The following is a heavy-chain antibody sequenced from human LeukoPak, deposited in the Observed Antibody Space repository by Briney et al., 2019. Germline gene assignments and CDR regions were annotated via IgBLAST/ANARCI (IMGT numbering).Heavy chain of an antibody. CDR3: ARDAYIGGVASSFDY. CDR2: IIPIFGTA. J-gene: IGHJ4*02. D-gene: IGHD2-15*01. V-gene: IGHV1-69*13. CDR1: GGTLSSYA. Sequence: ASVKVSCKASGGTLSSYAISWVRQAPGQGLEWMGGIIPIFGTANYAQKFQGRVTITADESTSTAYMELSSLRSEDTAVYYCARDAYIGGVASSFDYWGQGTLVTVSS.